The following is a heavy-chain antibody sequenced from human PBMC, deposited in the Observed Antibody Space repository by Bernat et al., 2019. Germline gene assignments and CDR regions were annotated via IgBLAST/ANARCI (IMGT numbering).Heavy chain of an antibody. J-gene: IGHJ4*02. CDR1: GGSISSYY. D-gene: IGHD3-22*01. CDR3: ARHGIYYDSSGYYDTFDY. CDR2: IYYSGST. Sequence: QVQLQESGPGLVKPSETLSLTCTVSGGSISSYYWSWIRQPPGKGLEWIGYIYYSGSTNYNPSLKSRVTISVDTSKNQFSLKLSSVTAADTAVYYCARHGIYYDSSGYYDTFDYWGQGTLVTVSS. V-gene: IGHV4-59*08.